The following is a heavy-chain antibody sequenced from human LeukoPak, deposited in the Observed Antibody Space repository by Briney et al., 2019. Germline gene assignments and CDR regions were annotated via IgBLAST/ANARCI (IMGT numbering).Heavy chain of an antibody. CDR3: ARGAQWLVPYYFDY. D-gene: IGHD6-19*01. J-gene: IGHJ4*02. V-gene: IGHV3-30-3*01. CDR2: ISYDGSNK. Sequence: SGGSLRLSCAASGFTFSSYAMHWVRQAPGKGLEWVAVISYDGSNKYYADSVKGRFTISRDNSKNTLYLQMNSLRAEDTAVYYCARGAQWLVPYYFDYWGQGTLVTVSS. CDR1: GFTFSSYA.